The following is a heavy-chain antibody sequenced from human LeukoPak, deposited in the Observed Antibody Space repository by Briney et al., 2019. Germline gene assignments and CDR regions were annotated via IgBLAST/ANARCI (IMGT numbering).Heavy chain of an antibody. D-gene: IGHD3-16*01. CDR3: ATYTHWVAGDV. CDR1: GFTFSDSW. V-gene: IGHV3-7*01. J-gene: IGHJ6*02. CDR2: MNQDGRAK. Sequence: GGSLRLSCAASGFTFSDSWMSWVRQAPGEGLEWVANMNQDGRAKGYVDSVKGRFTISRDNARNSLYLQMSSLRPEDTAVYYCATYTHWVAGDVWGQGTTVTVSS.